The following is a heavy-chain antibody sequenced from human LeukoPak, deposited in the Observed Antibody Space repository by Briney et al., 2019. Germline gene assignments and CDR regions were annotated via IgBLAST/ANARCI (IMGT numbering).Heavy chain of an antibody. CDR2: IIPIFGTA. D-gene: IGHD3-22*01. Sequence: ASVKVSCTASGGTFSSYAISWVRQAPGQGLEWMGGIIPIFGTANYAQKFQGRVTITADESTSTAYMELSSLRSEDTAVYYCARDIRVEYDSSGYYHDAFDIWGQGTMVTVSS. CDR1: GGTFSSYA. J-gene: IGHJ3*02. V-gene: IGHV1-69*13. CDR3: ARDIRVEYDSSGYYHDAFDI.